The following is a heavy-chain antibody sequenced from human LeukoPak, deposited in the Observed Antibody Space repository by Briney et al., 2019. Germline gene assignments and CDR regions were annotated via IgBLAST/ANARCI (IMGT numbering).Heavy chain of an antibody. J-gene: IGHJ6*04. CDR2: IYYSGST. V-gene: IGHV4-39*07. CDR3: AREVQYDFWSGSGMDV. D-gene: IGHD3-3*01. Sequence: SETLSLTCTVSGGSISSSSYYWGWIRQPPGKGLEWIGSIYYSGSTYYNPSLKSRVTISVDTSKNQFSLKLSSVTAADTAVYFCAREVQYDFWSGSGMDVWGEGTTVTVSS. CDR1: GGSISSSSYY.